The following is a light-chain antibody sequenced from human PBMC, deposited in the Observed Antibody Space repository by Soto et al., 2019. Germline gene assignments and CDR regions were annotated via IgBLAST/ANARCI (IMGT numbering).Light chain of an antibody. V-gene: IGLV1-44*01. CDR2: AND. CDR3: QSYDNSLLAYV. Sequence: QSVLTQPSSASGTPGQRVTISCSGSSSNIGGNPVNWYQQLPGTAPKLLIYANDDRPSGVPDRFSGSTSGTSASLAITGLQAEDAADYYCQSYDNSLLAYVFGGGTKLTVL. CDR1: SSNIGGNP. J-gene: IGLJ2*01.